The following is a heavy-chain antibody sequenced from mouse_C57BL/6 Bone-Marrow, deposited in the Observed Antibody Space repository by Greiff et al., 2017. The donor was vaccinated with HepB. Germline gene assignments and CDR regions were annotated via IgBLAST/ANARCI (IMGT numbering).Heavy chain of an antibody. D-gene: IGHD1-1*01. Sequence: QVQLQQPGAEFVKPGASVKLSCKASGYTFTSYWMQWVKQRPGQGLEWIGEIDPSDSYINYNQKFKGKATLTVDTSSSTAYMQLSSLTSEDSAVYYCARGVSLLSGLAYGGKGTLVTVSA. V-gene: IGHV1-50*01. J-gene: IGHJ3*01. CDR3: ARGVSLLSGLAY. CDR1: GYTFTSYW. CDR2: IDPSDSYI.